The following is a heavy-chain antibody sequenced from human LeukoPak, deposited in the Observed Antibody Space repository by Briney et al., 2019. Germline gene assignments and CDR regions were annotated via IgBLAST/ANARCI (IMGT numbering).Heavy chain of an antibody. CDR3: ARISVAAPPDAFDI. Sequence: GGPLRLSCAASGFTFDDYAMDWVRQAPGKGLEWVSGISWNSGSTGYADSVKGRFTISRDNAKKSLYLQMNSLRAEDTAVYYCARISVAAPPDAFDIWGQGTMVTVSS. J-gene: IGHJ3*02. D-gene: IGHD6-19*01. V-gene: IGHV3-9*01. CDR2: ISWNSGST. CDR1: GFTFDDYA.